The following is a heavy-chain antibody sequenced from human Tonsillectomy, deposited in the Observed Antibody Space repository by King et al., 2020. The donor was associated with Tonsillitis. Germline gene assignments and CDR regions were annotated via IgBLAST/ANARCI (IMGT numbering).Heavy chain of an antibody. CDR3: ARELAASGTDGDAFDI. CDR2: IDYSGST. D-gene: IGHD6-13*01. V-gene: IGHV4-59*01. J-gene: IGHJ3*02. Sequence: VQLQESGPGLVKPSETLSLTCTVSGGSISSYYWSWIRQPPGKGLEWIGYIDYSGSTNYNPSLKSRVTMSVDTSKNHSSLKLTSVTAADTAVYYCARELAASGTDGDAFDIWGQGTMVTVSS. CDR1: GGSISSYY.